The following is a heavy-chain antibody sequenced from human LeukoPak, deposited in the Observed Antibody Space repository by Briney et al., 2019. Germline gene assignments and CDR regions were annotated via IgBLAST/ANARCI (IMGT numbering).Heavy chain of an antibody. CDR1: GFTFSSYA. D-gene: IGHD4-17*01. J-gene: IGHJ4*02. V-gene: IGHV3-23*01. CDR3: AKSASFYGDSDY. CDR2: ISSSGGST. Sequence: PGGSLRLSCAASGFTFSSYAMSWVRQAPGKELEWVSAISSSGGSTYYADSVKGRFTISRDNSKNTLSLQMNSLRAEDTAVYYCAKSASFYGDSDYWGQGTLVTVSS.